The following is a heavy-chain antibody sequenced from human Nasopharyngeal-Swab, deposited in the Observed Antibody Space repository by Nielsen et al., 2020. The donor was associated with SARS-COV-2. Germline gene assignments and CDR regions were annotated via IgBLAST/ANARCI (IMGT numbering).Heavy chain of an antibody. CDR1: GYTFPTYA. V-gene: IGHV7-4-1*02. Sequence: ASVKVSCKASGYTFPTYAMKWVEPAPGQGLDWMGWINTNTGNPTYAQGFTGRCVFSLDTSVSTAYLQINSLKAEDTAVYYCASGAPYSFDYWGQGTLVTVSS. J-gene: IGHJ4*02. CDR3: ASGAPYSFDY. CDR2: INTNTGNP. D-gene: IGHD3-10*01.